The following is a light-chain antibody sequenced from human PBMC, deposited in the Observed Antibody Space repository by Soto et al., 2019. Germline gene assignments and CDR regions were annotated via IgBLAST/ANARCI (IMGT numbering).Light chain of an antibody. CDR2: EVS. Sequence: QSALTQPPSASGSPGQSVTISCTGTSSDVGDYNYVSWYQQHPDKAPKLMIYEVSKRPSGVPDRFSGSKSGNTASLTVSGLQAEDEADYYCSSYAGSNNFVFGGGTKLTVL. J-gene: IGLJ2*01. CDR1: SSDVGDYNY. CDR3: SSYAGSNNFV. V-gene: IGLV2-8*01.